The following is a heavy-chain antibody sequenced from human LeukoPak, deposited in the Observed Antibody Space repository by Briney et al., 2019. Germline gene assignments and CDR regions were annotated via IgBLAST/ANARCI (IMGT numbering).Heavy chain of an antibody. D-gene: IGHD5-24*01. V-gene: IGHV1-3*01. J-gene: IGHJ4*02. Sequence: ASVKVSCKASGYTFTSHAIHWVRQAPGQRLEWMGWNNPGIGDSKYSQKLQGRVTITRDTSASTAYMELSSLRSEDTAVYYCARVGTGRDGYNRGAQLIEYYFDYWGQGTLVTVSS. CDR1: GYTFTSHA. CDR3: ARVGTGRDGYNRGAQLIEYYFDY. CDR2: NNPGIGDS.